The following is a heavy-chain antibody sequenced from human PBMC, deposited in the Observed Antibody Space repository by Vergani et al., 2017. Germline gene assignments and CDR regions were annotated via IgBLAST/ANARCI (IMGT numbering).Heavy chain of an antibody. CDR3: ARDGRGSSGWYGNWFDP. J-gene: IGHJ5*02. Sequence: QVQLVQSGAEVKKPGASVKVSCKASGYTFTSYAMHWVRQAPGQRLEWMGWINAGNGNTKYSQKFQGRVTITRDTSASTAYMELSSLRSEDTAGYYCARDGRGSSGWYGNWFDPWGQGTLVTVSS. CDR2: INAGNGNT. V-gene: IGHV1-3*01. CDR1: GYTFTSYA. D-gene: IGHD6-19*01.